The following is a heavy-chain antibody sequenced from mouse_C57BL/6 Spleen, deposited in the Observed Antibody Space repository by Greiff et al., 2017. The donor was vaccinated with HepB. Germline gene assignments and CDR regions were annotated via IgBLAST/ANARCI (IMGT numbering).Heavy chain of an antibody. Sequence: LQQPGAELVKPGASVKMSCKASGYTFTSYWITWVKQRPGQGLEWIGDIYPGSGSTNYNEKFKSKATLTVDTSSSTAYMQLSSLTSEDSAVYYCAREGLTSYYFDYWGQGTTLTVSS. J-gene: IGHJ2*01. CDR3: AREGLTSYYFDY. CDR2: IYPGSGST. V-gene: IGHV1-55*01. CDR1: GYTFTSYW. D-gene: IGHD4-1*01.